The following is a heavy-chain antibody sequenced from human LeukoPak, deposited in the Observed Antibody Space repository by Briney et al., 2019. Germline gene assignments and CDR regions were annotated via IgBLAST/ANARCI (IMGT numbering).Heavy chain of an antibody. D-gene: IGHD3-22*01. Sequence: ASVKVSCKASGYTFSGYYMHWVRQAPGQGLEWMGWISAYNGNTNYAQKLQGRVTMTTDTSTSTAYMELRSLRSDDTAVYYCAREVPYDSSRYYQPFDYWGQGTLVTVSS. CDR1: GYTFSGYY. CDR3: AREVPYDSSRYYQPFDY. J-gene: IGHJ4*02. CDR2: ISAYNGNT. V-gene: IGHV1-18*04.